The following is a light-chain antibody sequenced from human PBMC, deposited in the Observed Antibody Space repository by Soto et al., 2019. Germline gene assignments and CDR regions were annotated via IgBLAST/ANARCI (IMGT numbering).Light chain of an antibody. J-gene: IGKJ1*01. V-gene: IGKV1-5*01. CDR2: DVS. CDR3: QQYNSYPWT. Sequence: IQMTQSPSTLSSSLGDRATIACGASQSISNWLAWYKQKPGKAPKFLIYDVSSLESGVPSRVRGSGSGTEFTLTISSLQPDDFATYYCQQYNSYPWTFGQGTKVDIK. CDR1: QSISNW.